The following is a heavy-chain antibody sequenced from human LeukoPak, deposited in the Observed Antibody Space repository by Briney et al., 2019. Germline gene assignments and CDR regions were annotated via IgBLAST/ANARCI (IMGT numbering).Heavy chain of an antibody. Sequence: PGRSLRLSCAASGFTFRSYAMHWVRQAPGKGLEWVAVISYDGSNKYYADSVKGRFTISRDNSENTLYLQMNNLRAEDTAVYYCARSPRGDTAMVTFDYWGQGTLVTVSS. CDR2: ISYDGSNK. D-gene: IGHD5-18*01. CDR1: GFTFRSYA. J-gene: IGHJ4*02. V-gene: IGHV3-30-3*01. CDR3: ARSPRGDTAMVTFDY.